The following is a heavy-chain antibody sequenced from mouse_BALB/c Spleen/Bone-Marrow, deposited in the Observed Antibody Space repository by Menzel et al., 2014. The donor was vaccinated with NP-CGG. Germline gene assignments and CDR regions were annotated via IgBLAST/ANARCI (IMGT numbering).Heavy chain of an antibody. V-gene: IGHV5-12-2*01. Sequence: DVKLVESGGGLVQPGGSLKLSCAASGFTFSSYTMSWVRQTPEKRLEWVAYISNGGGSTYYPDTVKGRFTISRDNAKNTLYMQMSSLKCEETAMCYCARGLRGYVIDYWGHGTSDTVSS. CDR1: GFTFSSYT. J-gene: IGHJ4*01. D-gene: IGHD2-4*01. CDR2: ISNGGGST. CDR3: ARGLRGYVIDY.